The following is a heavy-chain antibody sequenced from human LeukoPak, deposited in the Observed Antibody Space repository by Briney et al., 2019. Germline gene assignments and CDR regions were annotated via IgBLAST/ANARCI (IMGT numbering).Heavy chain of an antibody. J-gene: IGHJ1*01. CDR3: AKERAGIVGARYIYFQH. CDR1: GFTFSSYG. Sequence: GGSLRLSCAASGFTFSSYGMSWVRQAPGKGLEWVSAISGSGGSTYYADSVKGRFTISRDNSKNTLYLQMNSLRAEDTAVYYCAKERAGIVGARYIYFQHWGQGTLVTVSS. D-gene: IGHD1-26*01. CDR2: ISGSGGST. V-gene: IGHV3-23*01.